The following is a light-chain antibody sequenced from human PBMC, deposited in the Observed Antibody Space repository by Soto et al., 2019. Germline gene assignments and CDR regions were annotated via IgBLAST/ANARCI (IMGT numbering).Light chain of an antibody. V-gene: IGKV3-15*01. CDR1: RSVSSY. CDR2: GAS. J-gene: IGKJ5*01. CDR3: QQYDNWPPIT. Sequence: EIVFTQSPATLSLSPGESATPSCRASRSVSSYLAWYQQKPGQAPRLLIYGASTRATGIPARFSGSGSGTEFTLTISSLQSEDFAVYYCQQYDNWPPITFGQGTRLEIK.